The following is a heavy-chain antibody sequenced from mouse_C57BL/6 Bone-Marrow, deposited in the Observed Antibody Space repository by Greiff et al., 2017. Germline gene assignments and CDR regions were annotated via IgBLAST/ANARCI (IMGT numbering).Heavy chain of an antibody. J-gene: IGHJ3*01. CDR3: ARQDYSNPFAY. Sequence: EVKLQESGGGLVKPGGSLKLSCAASGFTFSDYGMHWVRQAPEKGLEWVAYISSGSSTIYYADTVKGRFTISRDNAKNTLFLQMTSLRSEDTAMYYCARQDYSNPFAYWGQGTLVTVSA. D-gene: IGHD2-5*01. CDR2: ISSGSSTI. V-gene: IGHV5-17*01. CDR1: GFTFSDYG.